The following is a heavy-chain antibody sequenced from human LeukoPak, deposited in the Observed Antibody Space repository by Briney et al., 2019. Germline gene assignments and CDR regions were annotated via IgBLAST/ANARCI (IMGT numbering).Heavy chain of an antibody. Sequence: ASVKVSCKASGYTFTGYYMHWVRQAPGQGLEWMGWINPNSGGTNYAQKFQGRVTMTRDTSISTAYLELSRLRSDDTAVYYCAKGRTISSGSYYHWFDPWGQGTLVTVSS. CDR1: GYTFTGYY. CDR3: AKGRTISSGSYYHWFDP. J-gene: IGHJ5*02. CDR2: INPNSGGT. V-gene: IGHV1-2*02. D-gene: IGHD3-10*01.